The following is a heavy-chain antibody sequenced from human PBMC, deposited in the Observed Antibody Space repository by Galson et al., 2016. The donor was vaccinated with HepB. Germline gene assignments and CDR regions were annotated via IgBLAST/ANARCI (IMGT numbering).Heavy chain of an antibody. V-gene: IGHV3-64*02. J-gene: IGHJ4*02. D-gene: IGHD3-22*01. CDR2: ISRTGSNT. CDR3: ATGDYLDYYEISEYYSGLDF. Sequence: SLRLSCAASGFTFSTYAMHWVRQAPGKGLEYVSAISRTGSNTYYADSVKGRFTISRDNSKNTVYLQMGSLKPEDMAVYYCATGDYLDYYEISEYYSGLDFWGQGTLVTVSS. CDR1: GFTFSTYA.